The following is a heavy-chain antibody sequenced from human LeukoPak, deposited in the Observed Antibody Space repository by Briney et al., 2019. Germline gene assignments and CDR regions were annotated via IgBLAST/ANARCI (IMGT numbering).Heavy chain of an antibody. Sequence: GGSLRLSCAASGFTFSSYGMHWVRQAPGKGLEWVAVISYDGSNKYYADSVKGRFTISRDNSKNTLYLQMNSLRAEDTAVYYCGKGDPEVVRGVPLDYWGQGTLVTVSS. CDR3: GKGDPEVVRGVPLDY. J-gene: IGHJ4*02. CDR2: ISYDGSNK. CDR1: GFTFSSYG. D-gene: IGHD3-10*01. V-gene: IGHV3-30*18.